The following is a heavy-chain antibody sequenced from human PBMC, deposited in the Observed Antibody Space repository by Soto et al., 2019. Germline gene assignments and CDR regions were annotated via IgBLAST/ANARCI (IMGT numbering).Heavy chain of an antibody. Sequence: ASVKVSCKASGYTFTSYGISWVRQAPGQGLEWMGWISAYNGNTNYAQKLQGRVTMTTDTSTSTAYMELSSLRSEDTAVYYCARVYRSYYYDSSGPLPDDAFDIWGQGTMVT. CDR3: ARVYRSYYYDSSGPLPDDAFDI. CDR1: GYTFTSYG. D-gene: IGHD3-22*01. V-gene: IGHV1-18*01. CDR2: ISAYNGNT. J-gene: IGHJ3*02.